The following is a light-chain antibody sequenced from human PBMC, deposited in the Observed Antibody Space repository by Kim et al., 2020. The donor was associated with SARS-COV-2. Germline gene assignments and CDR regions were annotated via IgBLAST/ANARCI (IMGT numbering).Light chain of an antibody. CDR1: SSDVGGYNY. CDR3: SSYAGSNNFV. Sequence: LTQPPSASGSPGQSVTISSTGTSSDVGGYNYVSWYQQHPGKAPKLMIYEVSKRPSGVPDRFSGSKSGNTASLTVSGLQAEDEADYYCSSYAGSNNFVFGTGTKVTVL. CDR2: EVS. V-gene: IGLV2-8*01. J-gene: IGLJ1*01.